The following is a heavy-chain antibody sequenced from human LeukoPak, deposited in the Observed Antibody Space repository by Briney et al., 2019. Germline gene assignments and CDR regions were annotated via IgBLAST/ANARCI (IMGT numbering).Heavy chain of an antibody. CDR2: MNPDSANT. J-gene: IGHJ4*02. CDR1: GYTFTSYD. D-gene: IGHD2/OR15-2a*01. CDR3: ARSGFSNTFPLDY. Sequence: ASVKVSCKASGYTFTSYDINWVRQATGQGLEWTGWMNPDSANTGYAQKFQGRVSMTRDTSISTAYMELSSLTSDDTAVYYCARSGFSNTFPLDYWGQGTLVTVSS. V-gene: IGHV1-8*01.